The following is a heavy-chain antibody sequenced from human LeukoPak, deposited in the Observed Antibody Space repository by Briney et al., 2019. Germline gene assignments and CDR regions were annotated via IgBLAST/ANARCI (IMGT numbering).Heavy chain of an antibody. D-gene: IGHD3-16*02. CDR3: AKGLVRWGNSYDYVWGSYRYPFDY. CDR1: GFTFTTYA. V-gene: IGHV3-23*01. J-gene: IGHJ4*02. CDR2: ISGSGGTT. Sequence: GGSLRLSCAASGFTFTTYAMSWVRQAPGKGLNWVSTISGSGGTTFYADSVKGRFTISRDNSKNTLYLQMNSLRAEDTAVYYCAKGLVRWGNSYDYVWGSYRYPFDYWGQGTLVTVSS.